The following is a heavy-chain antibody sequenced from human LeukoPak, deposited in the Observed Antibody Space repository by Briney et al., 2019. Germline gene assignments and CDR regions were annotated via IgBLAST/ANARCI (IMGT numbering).Heavy chain of an antibody. CDR1: GFTFSSYS. J-gene: IGHJ4*02. CDR3: ASGLYYDSSGPFDY. CDR2: INHSGST. D-gene: IGHD3-22*01. Sequence: GSLRLSCAASGFTFSSYSMNWIRQPPGKGLEWIGEINHSGSTNYNPSLKSRVTISVDTSKNQFSLKLSSVTAADTAVYYCASGLYYDSSGPFDYWGQGTLVTVSS. V-gene: IGHV4-34*01.